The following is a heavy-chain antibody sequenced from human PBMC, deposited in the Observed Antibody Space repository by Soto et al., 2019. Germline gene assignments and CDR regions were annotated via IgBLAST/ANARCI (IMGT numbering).Heavy chain of an antibody. D-gene: IGHD1-26*01. V-gene: IGHV3-30*18. CDR3: AKDQWELLTYFDY. CDR2: ISYDGSNK. CDR1: GFTFSSYG. Sequence: GESLRLSCAASGFTFSSYGMHWVRQAPGKGLEWVAVISYDGSNKYYADSVKGRFTISRDNSKNTLYLQMNSLRAEDTAVYYCAKDQWELLTYFDYWGQGTLVTVSS. J-gene: IGHJ4*02.